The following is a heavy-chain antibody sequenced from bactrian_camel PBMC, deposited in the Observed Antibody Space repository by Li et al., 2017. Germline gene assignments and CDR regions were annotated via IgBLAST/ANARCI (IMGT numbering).Heavy chain of an antibody. D-gene: IGHD1*01. J-gene: IGHJ4*01. CDR1: GYTVSIYC. V-gene: IGHV3S54*01. CDR2: IRTGDGRT. Sequence: VQLVESGGGSAQAGGSLRLSCAASGYTVSIYCMGWFRQAPGKEREEVGAIRTGDGRTYYADSVKGRFTISRDSARNTVYLQMNNLQPEDTATYYCAADGPPCAVGPDIPLRLGYEYWARGPRSPSP.